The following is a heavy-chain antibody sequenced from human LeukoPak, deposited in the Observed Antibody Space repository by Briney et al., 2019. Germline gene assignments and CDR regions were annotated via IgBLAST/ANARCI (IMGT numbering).Heavy chain of an antibody. CDR3: IGGYFYYQFDY. D-gene: IGHD3-22*01. CDR1: GGSITSSNYY. J-gene: IGHJ4*02. V-gene: IGHV4-39*07. Sequence: SETLSLTCTVSGGSITSSNYYWGWIRQPPGKGLEWIGSMNYSGRTYYNPSLKSRVTISVDTSNNQFSLKLSSETAAGTAVYYCIGGYFYYQFDYWGQGTLVTVSS. CDR2: MNYSGRT.